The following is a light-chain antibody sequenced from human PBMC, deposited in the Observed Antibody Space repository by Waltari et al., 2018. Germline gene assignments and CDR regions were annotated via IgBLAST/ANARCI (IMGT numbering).Light chain of an antibody. V-gene: IGLV2-23*02. CDR1: RRAVGLYNL. CDR3: SSYAGSSTLV. Sequence: QSALTPPPPVSGPPGQPSTLSCTATRRAVGLYNLVSWYLQHPGTAPKLMLYDVSQRPAGVSNRFSGSKSGNTSSLTISGLLAEDDADYYCSSYAGSSTLVFGGGTKLTVL. J-gene: IGLJ3*02. CDR2: DVS.